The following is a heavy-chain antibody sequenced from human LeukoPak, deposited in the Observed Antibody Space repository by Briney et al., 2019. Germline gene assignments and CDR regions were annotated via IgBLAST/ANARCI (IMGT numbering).Heavy chain of an antibody. CDR2: ISYDGSNK. V-gene: IGHV3-30*18. Sequence: GRSLRLSCAASGFTFSSYGMHWVRQAPGKGLEWVAVISYDGSNKYCADSVKGRFTISRDNSKNTLYLQMNSLRAEDTAVYYCAKGRTIFGVVTPLDYWGQGTLVTVSS. J-gene: IGHJ4*02. CDR3: AKGRTIFGVVTPLDY. D-gene: IGHD3-3*01. CDR1: GFTFSSYG.